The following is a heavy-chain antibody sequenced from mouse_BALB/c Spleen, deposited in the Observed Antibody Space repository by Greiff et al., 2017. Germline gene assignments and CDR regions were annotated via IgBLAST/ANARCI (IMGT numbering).Heavy chain of an antibody. V-gene: IGHV14-4*02. D-gene: IGHD1-2*01. Sequence: VQLQQSGAELVRSGASVKLSCTASGFNIKDYYMHWVKQRPEQGLEWIGWIDPENGDTEYAPKFQGKATMTADTSSNTAYLQLSSLTSEDTAFYYCRFTTATGDYFDYWGQGTTLTVSS. J-gene: IGHJ2*01. CDR3: RFTTATGDYFDY. CDR2: IDPENGDT. CDR1: GFNIKDYY.